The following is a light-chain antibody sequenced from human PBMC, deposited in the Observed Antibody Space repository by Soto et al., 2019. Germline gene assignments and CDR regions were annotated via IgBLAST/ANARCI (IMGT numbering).Light chain of an antibody. J-gene: IGKJ4*01. CDR3: QKYAGAPLT. CDR1: QDINIY. Sequence: DIQMTQSPSSLSASVGDRVTITCRAGQDINIYLAWYQQKPGKVPKLLISAASTLLSGVPSRFSCSGSGTDVTLTISSLQPEDVATYYCQKYAGAPLTFGGGTKVEIK. V-gene: IGKV1-27*01. CDR2: AAS.